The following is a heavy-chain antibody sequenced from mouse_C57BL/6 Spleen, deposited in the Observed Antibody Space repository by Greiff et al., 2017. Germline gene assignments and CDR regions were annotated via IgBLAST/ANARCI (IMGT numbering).Heavy chain of an antibody. J-gene: IGHJ4*01. CDR3: ARSGRLWGAMDY. V-gene: IGHV1-26*01. Sequence: EVQLQQSGPELVKPGASVKISCKASGYTFTDYYMNWVKQSHGKSLEWIGDINPNNGGTSYNQKFKGKATLTVDKSSSTAYMELRSLTSEDSAVYYCARSGRLWGAMDYWGQGTSVTVSS. CDR1: GYTFTDYY. D-gene: IGHD1-1*02. CDR2: INPNNGGT.